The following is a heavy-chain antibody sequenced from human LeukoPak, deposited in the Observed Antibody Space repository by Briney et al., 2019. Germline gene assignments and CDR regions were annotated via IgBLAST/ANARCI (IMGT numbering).Heavy chain of an antibody. Sequence: PSETLSLTCAVSGYSINSGYYWGWIRQPPGKGLEWIGSIYYSGSTYYNPSLKSRVTISVDTSKNQFSLKLSSVTAADTAVYYCARRRWGLLFPFDYWGQGTLVTVSS. J-gene: IGHJ4*02. CDR1: GYSINSGYY. V-gene: IGHV4-38-2*01. CDR3: ARRRWGLLFPFDY. CDR2: IYYSGST. D-gene: IGHD2-21*01.